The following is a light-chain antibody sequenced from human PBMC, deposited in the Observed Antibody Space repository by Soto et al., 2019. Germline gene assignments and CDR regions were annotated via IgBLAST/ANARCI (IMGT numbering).Light chain of an antibody. CDR1: SSDVGRYNY. CDR3: SSYTSSSTYV. CDR2: EVT. V-gene: IGLV2-14*01. Sequence: QSVLTQPASVSGSPGQSITISCTGTSSDVGRYNYVSWYQQYPGRAPKLIIYEVTNRPSGVSDRFSGSKSGNVASLTISGLQAEDEADYYCSSYTSSSTYVFGTGTKVTVL. J-gene: IGLJ1*01.